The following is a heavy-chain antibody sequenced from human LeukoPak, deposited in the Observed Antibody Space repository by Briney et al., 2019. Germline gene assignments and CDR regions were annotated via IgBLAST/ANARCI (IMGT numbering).Heavy chain of an antibody. V-gene: IGHV3-66*01. CDR3: ARSSRYSSGWYGRRGYFDY. CDR1: GFTFSSYA. CDR2: IYSGGST. J-gene: IGHJ4*02. D-gene: IGHD6-19*01. Sequence: GGSLRLSCAASGFTFSSYAMSWVRQAPGKGLEWVSVIYSGGSTYYADSVKGRFTISRDNSKNTLYLQMNSLRAEDTAVYYCARSSRYSSGWYGRRGYFDYWGQGTLVTVSS.